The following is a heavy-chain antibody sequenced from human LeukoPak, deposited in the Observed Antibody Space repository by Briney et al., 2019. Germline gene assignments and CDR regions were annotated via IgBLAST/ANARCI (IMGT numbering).Heavy chain of an antibody. CDR1: GFTSSSYE. J-gene: IGHJ4*02. D-gene: IGHD1-26*01. V-gene: IGHV3-48*03. CDR3: ARDGEWELPGIDY. Sequence: GGSLRLSCAASGFTSSSYEMNWVRQAPGKGLEWVSYISSSGSTIYYADSVKGRFTISRDNAKNSLYLQMNSLRAEDTAVYYCARDGEWELPGIDYWGQGTLVTVSS. CDR2: ISSSGSTI.